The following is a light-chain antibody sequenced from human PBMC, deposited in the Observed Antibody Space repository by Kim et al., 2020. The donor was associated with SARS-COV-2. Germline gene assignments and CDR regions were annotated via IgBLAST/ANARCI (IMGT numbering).Light chain of an antibody. J-gene: IGLJ2*01. V-gene: IGLV1-47*02. Sequence: QSVLTQPPSASGTPGQRVTMSCSGSSSTIGRNYVYWYQQVPGTAPQLLIYSNNQRPSGVPDRFSASKSGTSASLAISGLRSEDEAIYYCATWDDGHVLIGGGTQLTVL. CDR2: SNN. CDR3: ATWDDGHVL. CDR1: SSTIGRNY.